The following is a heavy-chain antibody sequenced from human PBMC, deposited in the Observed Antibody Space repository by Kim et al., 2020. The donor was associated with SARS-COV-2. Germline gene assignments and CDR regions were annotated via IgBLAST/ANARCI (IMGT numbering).Heavy chain of an antibody. CDR3: ARELGITDPFDY. CDR1: GFTFSSYA. D-gene: IGHD1-20*01. CDR2: ISYDGSNK. J-gene: IGHJ4*02. Sequence: GGSLRLSCAASGFTFSSYAMHWVRQAPGKGLEWVAVISYDGSNKYYADSVKGRFTISRDNSKNTLYLQMNSLRAEDTAVYYCARELGITDPFDYWGQGTLVTVSS. V-gene: IGHV3-30*04.